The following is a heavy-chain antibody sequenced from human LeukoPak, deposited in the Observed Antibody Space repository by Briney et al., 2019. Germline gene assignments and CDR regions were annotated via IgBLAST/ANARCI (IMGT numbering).Heavy chain of an antibody. D-gene: IGHD2-2*01. CDR2: INAGNGNT. CDR3: ARWVVVVPAARDYFDY. J-gene: IGHJ4*02. Sequence: ASVKVSCKASGYTFTSYAMHWVRQAPGQRLEWMGWINAGNGNTKYSQKLQGRVTMTTDTSTSTAYMELRSLRSDDTAVYYCARWVVVVPAARDYFDYWGQGTLVTVSS. V-gene: IGHV1-3*01. CDR1: GYTFTSYA.